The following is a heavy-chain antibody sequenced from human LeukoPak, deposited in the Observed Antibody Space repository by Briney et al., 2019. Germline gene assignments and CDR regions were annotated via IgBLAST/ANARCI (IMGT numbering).Heavy chain of an antibody. CDR1: GGSISSYY. J-gene: IGHJ4*02. D-gene: IGHD1-26*01. CDR3: ARELVGATKDYFDY. V-gene: IGHV4-59*12. Sequence: SETLSLTCTVSGGSISSYYWSWIRQPPGKGLEWIGYIYYSGSTNYNPSLKSRVTISLDTSKNQFSLKLSSVTAADTAVYYCARELVGATKDYFDYWGQGTLVTVSS. CDR2: IYYSGST.